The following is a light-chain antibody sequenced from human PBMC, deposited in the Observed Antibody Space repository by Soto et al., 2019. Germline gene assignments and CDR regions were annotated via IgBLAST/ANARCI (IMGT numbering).Light chain of an antibody. Sequence: EIVLTQSPCTLSLSPGERATLSCRASQSVSSFYLGWYQQKPGHAPSLLIFDASTRATGIPDRLTGSGSGTDFTLTVNRLEPEDFAVYYCHHYGNSRTFGQGTKVDIK. V-gene: IGKV3-20*01. CDR3: HHYGNSRT. CDR1: QSVSSFY. J-gene: IGKJ1*01. CDR2: DAS.